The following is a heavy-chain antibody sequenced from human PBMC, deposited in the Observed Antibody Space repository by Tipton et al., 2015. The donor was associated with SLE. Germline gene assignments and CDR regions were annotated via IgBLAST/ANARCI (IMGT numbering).Heavy chain of an antibody. CDR3: AIYKPRNDVFDV. CDR2: IYRSGTA. Sequence: TLSLTCSVSSYSIYNGFYWGWIRQSPGKGLEWIGSIYRSGTAYYNPSLKSRVTMSVDTSKNQFSLELSSVTAADTAVYYCAIYKPRNDVFDVWGQGTMVTVSS. V-gene: IGHV4-38-2*01. CDR1: SYSIYNGFY. D-gene: IGHD5-24*01. J-gene: IGHJ3*01.